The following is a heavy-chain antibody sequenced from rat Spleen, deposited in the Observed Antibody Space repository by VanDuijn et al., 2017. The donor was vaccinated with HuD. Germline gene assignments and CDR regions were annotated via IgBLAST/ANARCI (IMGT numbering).Heavy chain of an antibody. CDR3: VRQDTSGYSNWFAY. Sequence: EVQLVESGGGLVQPGRSRKLSCVASGFTFSNYWMTWIRQAPGKGLEWVASIIDTGGSTYYLDSVKGRFTVSRDNAKSTLSLQMDSLRSEDTATYYCVRQDTSGYSNWFAYWGQGTLVSVSS. V-gene: IGHV5-31*01. D-gene: IGHD4-3*01. J-gene: IGHJ3*01. CDR1: GFTFSNYW. CDR2: IIDTGGST.